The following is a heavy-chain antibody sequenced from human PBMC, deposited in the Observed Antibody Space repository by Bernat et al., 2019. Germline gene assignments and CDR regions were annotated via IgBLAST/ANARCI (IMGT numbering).Heavy chain of an antibody. V-gene: IGHV1-24*01. CDR1: GYTLTELS. J-gene: IGHJ6*02. Sequence: QVQLVQSGAEVKKPGASVKVSCKVSGYTLTELSMHWVRQAPGKGLEWMGGFDPEDGETIYAQKFQGRVTMTEVTSTDTAYMELSSLRSEDTAVYYCATAHYYDSSEYYYGMDVWGQGTTVTVSS. CDR2: FDPEDGET. CDR3: ATAHYYDSSEYYYGMDV. D-gene: IGHD3-22*01.